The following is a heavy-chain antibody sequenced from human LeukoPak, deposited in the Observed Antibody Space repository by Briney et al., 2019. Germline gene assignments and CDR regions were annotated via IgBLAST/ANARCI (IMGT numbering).Heavy chain of an antibody. D-gene: IGHD1-14*01. CDR2: SRNKANSYTT. J-gene: IGHJ3*02. CDR1: GFTFSDHY. Sequence: GGSLRLSCTVSGFTFSDHYMDWVRQVPGRGLEWLARSRNKANSYTTKYAASLEGRFTISRDDSKNSLYLQMNSLKIEDTAVYYCVRGYRGFDIWGQGTMVTVSS. V-gene: IGHV3-72*01. CDR3: VRGYRGFDI.